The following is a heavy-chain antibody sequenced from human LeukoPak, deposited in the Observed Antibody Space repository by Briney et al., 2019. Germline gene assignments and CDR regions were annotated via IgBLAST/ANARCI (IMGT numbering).Heavy chain of an antibody. V-gene: IGHV3-7*01. J-gene: IGHJ4*02. CDR1: GFTFSNYW. CDR3: ARALGRIAARTGLFDY. CDR2: IKTDGSEK. Sequence: PGGSLRLSCEGSGFTFSNYWMGWVRQAPGKGLQWVANIKTDGSEKYYVDSVKGRFTISRDNAKNSLYLQMNSLRAEDTAVYYCARALGRIAARTGLFDYWGQGTLVTVSS. D-gene: IGHD6-6*01.